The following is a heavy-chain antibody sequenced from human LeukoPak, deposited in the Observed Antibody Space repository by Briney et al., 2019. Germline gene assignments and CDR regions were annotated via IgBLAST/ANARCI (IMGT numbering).Heavy chain of an antibody. CDR1: GLSLSVNY. CDR2: IYRDGNT. V-gene: IGHV3-53*01. Sequence: PGGSLRLSCEASGLSLSVNYMTWVRQSPGKGLEWLSNIYRDGNTYYADSVNGRFSISRDDYKNTLYLEMNSLRAEDTALYYCARYTFRAVDIWGQGSMVTVSS. D-gene: IGHD2-2*02. CDR3: ARYTFRAVDI. J-gene: IGHJ3*02.